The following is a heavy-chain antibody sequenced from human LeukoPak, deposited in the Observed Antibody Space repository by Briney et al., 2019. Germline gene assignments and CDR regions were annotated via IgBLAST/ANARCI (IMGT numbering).Heavy chain of an antibody. Sequence: SETLSLTCTVSGGSISSYYWSWIRQPPGKGLEWIGYIYTSGSTNYNPSLKGRVTISVDTSKNYFSLKLNSVTAADTSFYYCARQNYDYADYWGQGTLVTVSS. V-gene: IGHV4-4*09. CDR2: IYTSGST. CDR3: ARQNYDYADY. CDR1: GGSISSYY. J-gene: IGHJ4*02. D-gene: IGHD3-16*01.